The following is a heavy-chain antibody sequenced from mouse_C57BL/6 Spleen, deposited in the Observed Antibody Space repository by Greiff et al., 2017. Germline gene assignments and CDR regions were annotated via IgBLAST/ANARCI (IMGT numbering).Heavy chain of an antibody. Sequence: EVKLMESGGGLVKPGGSLKLSCAASGFTFSSYAMSWVRQTPEKRLEWVGTISDGGSYTYYPDNVKGRFNISRDNAKNNLYLQMSHLKSEDTAMYYCARDTRGNYPAWFAYWGQGTLVTVSA. D-gene: IGHD2-1*01. J-gene: IGHJ3*01. V-gene: IGHV5-4*01. CDR1: GFTFSSYA. CDR3: ARDTRGNYPAWFAY. CDR2: ISDGGSYT.